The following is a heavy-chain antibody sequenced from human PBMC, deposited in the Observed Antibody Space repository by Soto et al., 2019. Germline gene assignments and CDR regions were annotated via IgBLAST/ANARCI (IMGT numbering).Heavy chain of an antibody. J-gene: IGHJ4*02. CDR1: GFTFDDYA. D-gene: IGHD2-2*01. V-gene: IGHV3-9*01. CDR2: ISWNSGSI. Sequence: EVQLVESGGGLVQPGRSLRLSCAASGFTFDDYAMHWVRQAPGKGLEWVSGISWNSGSIGYADSVKGRFTISRDNAKNSLYLQMNSLRAEDTALYYCATGGQLLTEGGGYWGQGTLVTVSS. CDR3: ATGGQLLTEGGGY.